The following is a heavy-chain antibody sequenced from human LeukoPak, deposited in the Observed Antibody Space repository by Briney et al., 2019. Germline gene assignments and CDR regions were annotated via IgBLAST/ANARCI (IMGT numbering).Heavy chain of an antibody. D-gene: IGHD3-16*02. Sequence: GRSLRLSCAASGFTFSSYGMHWVRQAPGKGLEWVAVISYDGSNKYYADSVKGRSTISRDNSKNTLYLQMNSLRAEDTAVYYCAKTFGGVIVQYYFDYWGQGTLVTVSS. J-gene: IGHJ4*02. CDR2: ISYDGSNK. CDR3: AKTFGGVIVQYYFDY. V-gene: IGHV3-30*18. CDR1: GFTFSSYG.